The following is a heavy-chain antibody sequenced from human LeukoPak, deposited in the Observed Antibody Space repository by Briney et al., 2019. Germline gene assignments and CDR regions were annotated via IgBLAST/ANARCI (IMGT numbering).Heavy chain of an antibody. Sequence: PGGSLRLSCAASGFSFSDSYMSWIRQAPGQGLEWHSYIKSSDTSTFYADSVKGRFTVSRDNAKNSLYLQMNSLRAEDTAVYYCARRGNMSSHAFDIWGQGTVVTVSS. CDR3: ARRGNMSSHAFDI. CDR2: IKSSDTST. CDR1: GFSFSDSY. D-gene: IGHD2/OR15-2a*01. V-gene: IGHV3-11*01. J-gene: IGHJ3*02.